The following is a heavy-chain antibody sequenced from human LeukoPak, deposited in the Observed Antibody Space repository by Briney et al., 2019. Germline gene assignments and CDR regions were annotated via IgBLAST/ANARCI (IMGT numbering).Heavy chain of an antibody. D-gene: IGHD1-1*01. V-gene: IGHV3-53*01. Sequence: GGSLRLSCAASGFTFSSYSMNWVRQAPGKGLEWVPVIYSGGYTYYADSVKGRFTISRDNSKNTLYLLMNNLRGEDTAVYYCARTGNPATGDYWGQGTLVTVSS. CDR1: GFTFSSYS. CDR2: IYSGGYT. J-gene: IGHJ4*02. CDR3: ARTGNPATGDY.